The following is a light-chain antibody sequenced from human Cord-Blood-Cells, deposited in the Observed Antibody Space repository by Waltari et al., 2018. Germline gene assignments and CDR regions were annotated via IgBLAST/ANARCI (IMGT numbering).Light chain of an antibody. J-gene: IGLJ3*02. CDR1: SCDVGGYHY. CDR3: SSYTSSSTWV. V-gene: IGLV2-14*03. Sequence: QSALTQPASVSGSPGQSINISCHGTSCDVGGYHYVSWYQQHPGKAPKLMIYDVSNRPSGVSNRFSGSKSGNTASLTISGLQAEDEADYYCSSYTSSSTWVFGGGTKLTVL. CDR2: DVS.